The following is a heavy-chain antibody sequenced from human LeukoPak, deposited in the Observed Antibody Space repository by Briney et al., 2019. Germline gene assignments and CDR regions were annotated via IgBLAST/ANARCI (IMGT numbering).Heavy chain of an antibody. CDR1: GGSISSGGYY. Sequence: SETLSLTCTVSGGSISSGGYYWSWIRQPAGKGLEWIGRIYTSGNTNYNPSLKSRATISVDTSKNQFSLELSSVTAADTAVYYCAKNGRVRRVVKDLLDYWGQGTLVTVSS. V-gene: IGHV4-61*02. CDR2: IYTSGNT. J-gene: IGHJ4*02. CDR3: AKNGRVRRVVKDLLDY. D-gene: IGHD3-10*01.